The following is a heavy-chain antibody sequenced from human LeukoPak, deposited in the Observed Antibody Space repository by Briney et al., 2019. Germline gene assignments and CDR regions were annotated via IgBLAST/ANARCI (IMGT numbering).Heavy chain of an antibody. V-gene: IGHV4-30-2*01. J-gene: IGHJ3*02. D-gene: IGHD3-10*01. Sequence: PSETLSLTCTVSGGSISSGDYYWSWIRQPPGKGLEWIGYIYHSGSTYYNPSLKSRVTISVDRSKNQFSLKLSSVTAADTAVYYCARDPGVKGLRAFDIWGQGTMVTVSS. CDR2: IYHSGST. CDR3: ARDPGVKGLRAFDI. CDR1: GGSISSGDYY.